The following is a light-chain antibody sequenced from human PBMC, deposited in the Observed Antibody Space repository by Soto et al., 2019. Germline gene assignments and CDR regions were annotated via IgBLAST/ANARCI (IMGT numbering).Light chain of an antibody. CDR3: QQRSNWPWT. Sequence: IVLTQSPATLSLSPGERATLSCRASQSVYSYLAWYQQKPGQAPRLLIYDASSRATGIPARFSGSGSGTDFTLTISSLEPEDFAVYYCQQRSNWPWTFGQGTKVEI. V-gene: IGKV3-11*01. CDR2: DAS. J-gene: IGKJ1*01. CDR1: QSVYSY.